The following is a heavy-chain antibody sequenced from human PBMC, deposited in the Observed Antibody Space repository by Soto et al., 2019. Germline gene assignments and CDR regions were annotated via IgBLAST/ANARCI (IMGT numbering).Heavy chain of an antibody. CDR1: GFTLSRHW. CDR3: ARDEYFYDSSGYYYYFDS. Sequence: PGGSLRLSCAASGFTLSRHWMSWVRQAPGKGLEWVANIKQDGREKFYVDSVKGRFTISRDNAKNFLYLQMDSLRAEDTAVYYCARDEYFYDSSGYYYYFDSWGQGTLVTVSS. CDR2: IKQDGREK. J-gene: IGHJ4*02. V-gene: IGHV3-7*03. D-gene: IGHD3-22*01.